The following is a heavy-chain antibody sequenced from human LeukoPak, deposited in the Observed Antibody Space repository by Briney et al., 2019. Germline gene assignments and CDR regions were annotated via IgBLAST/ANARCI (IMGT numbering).Heavy chain of an antibody. V-gene: IGHV4-34*01. CDR2: ISYSGTP. CDR3: VRGNVKHYHSVADEYYYYMDV. J-gene: IGHJ6*03. D-gene: IGHD2/OR15-2a*01. CDR1: GDSSSGFY. Sequence: SETLSLTCGVYGDSSSGFYWTWVRQAPGKGLEWIGEISYSGTPRYNPSLNSRITITLDTSKKQISLNLSPVTAADTAVYYCVRGNVKHYHSVADEYYYYMDVWGKGTAVIVTS.